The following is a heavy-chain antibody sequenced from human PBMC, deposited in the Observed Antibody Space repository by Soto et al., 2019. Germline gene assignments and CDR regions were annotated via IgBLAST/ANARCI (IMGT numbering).Heavy chain of an antibody. Sequence: GESLKISCKGSGYSFTSYWIGWVRQMPGNGLEWMGIIYPGDSDTRYSPSFQGQVTISADKSISTAYLQWSSLKASDTAMYYCAITYYYDSSGYYYNGDAFDIWGQAT. CDR3: AITYYYDSSGYYYNGDAFDI. CDR2: IYPGDSDT. V-gene: IGHV5-51*01. CDR1: GYSFTSYW. J-gene: IGHJ3*02. D-gene: IGHD3-22*01.